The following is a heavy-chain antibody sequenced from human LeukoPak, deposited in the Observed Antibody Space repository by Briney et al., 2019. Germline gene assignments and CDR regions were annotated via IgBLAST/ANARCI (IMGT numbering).Heavy chain of an antibody. CDR2: MIPIFGTA. D-gene: IGHD2-8*01. CDR1: GGTFSSYA. Sequence: GSSVKVSCKASGGTFSSYAISWMRQAPGQGLEWMGGMIPIFGTANYAQKFQGRVTITTDESTSTAYMELSSLRSEDTAVYYCARDSGPEDLTVMVYAPRAFDIWGQGTMVTVSS. J-gene: IGHJ3*02. CDR3: ARDSGPEDLTVMVYAPRAFDI. V-gene: IGHV1-69*05.